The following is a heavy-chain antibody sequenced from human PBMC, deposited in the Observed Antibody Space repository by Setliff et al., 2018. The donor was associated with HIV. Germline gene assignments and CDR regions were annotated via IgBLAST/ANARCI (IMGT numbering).Heavy chain of an antibody. J-gene: IGHJ4*02. CDR1: GDSITRGSYY. D-gene: IGHD2-21*01. CDR2: IYYSGST. Sequence: KPSETLSLTCTVSGDSITRGSYYWSWIRQPPGKGLEWIGTIYYSGSTYYNPSLKSRVTISTDTSKNQFSLKVRSVTAADTAVYYCARQVTVVGYFETAAGSFNYWGPGTLVTVSS. CDR3: ARQVTVVGYFETAAGSFNY. V-gene: IGHV4-39*01.